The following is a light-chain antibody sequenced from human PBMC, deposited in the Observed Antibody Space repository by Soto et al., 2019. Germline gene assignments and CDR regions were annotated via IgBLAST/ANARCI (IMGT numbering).Light chain of an antibody. CDR3: SSYTITNTLI. J-gene: IGLJ2*01. CDR1: SSDVGGYNY. V-gene: IGLV2-14*01. CDR2: EVS. Sequence: QSALTQPASVSGSPGQSITISCTGTSSDVGGYNYVSWYQQHPGKAPKLVIYEVSNRPSGVSHRFTGSKSGNTAFLTISGLQAEDEADYYCSSYTITNTLIFGGGTKVTVL.